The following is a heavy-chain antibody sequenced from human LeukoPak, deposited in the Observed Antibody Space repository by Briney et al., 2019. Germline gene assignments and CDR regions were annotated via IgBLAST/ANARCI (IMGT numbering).Heavy chain of an antibody. Sequence: GESLKISCKGSGYSFTSYWIGRVRQMPGKGLEWMGIIYPGDSDTRYSPSFQGQVTISADKSISTAYLQWSSLKASDTAMYYCARLMGATGNNYYGMDVWGQGTTVTVSS. J-gene: IGHJ6*02. CDR3: ARLMGATGNNYYGMDV. V-gene: IGHV5-51*01. CDR2: IYPGDSDT. CDR1: GYSFTSYW. D-gene: IGHD1-26*01.